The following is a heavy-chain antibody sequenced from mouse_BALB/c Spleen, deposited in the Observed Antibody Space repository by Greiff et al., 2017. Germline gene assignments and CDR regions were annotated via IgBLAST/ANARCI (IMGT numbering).Heavy chain of an antibody. Sequence: VQLKESGGGLVQPGGSRKLSCAASGFTFSSFGMHWVRQAPEKGLEWVAYISSGSSTIYYADTVKGRFTISRDNPKNTLFLQMTSLRSEDTAMYYCARDGYDSYYFDYWGQGTTLTVSS. CDR2: ISSGSSTI. D-gene: IGHD2-2*01. V-gene: IGHV5-17*02. CDR3: ARDGYDSYYFDY. CDR1: GFTFSSFG. J-gene: IGHJ2*01.